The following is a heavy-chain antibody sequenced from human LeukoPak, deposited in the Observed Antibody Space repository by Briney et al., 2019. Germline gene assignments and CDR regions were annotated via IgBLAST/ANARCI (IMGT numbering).Heavy chain of an antibody. CDR1: GFTFSSYE. CDR3: ARNGEGLHY. D-gene: IGHD2-8*01. CDR2: IGISGSTI. Sequence: AGGSLSLSCAASGFTFSSYEMTWVRQAPGKGLEWVSFIGISGSTISYADSVKGRFTISRDDAENTLYLHMDNLRVEDTAIYYCARNGEGLHYWGQGTLVTVSS. J-gene: IGHJ4*02. V-gene: IGHV3-48*03.